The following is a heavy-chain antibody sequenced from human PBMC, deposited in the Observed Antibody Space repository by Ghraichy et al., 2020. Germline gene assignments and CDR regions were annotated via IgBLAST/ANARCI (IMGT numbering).Heavy chain of an antibody. Sequence: GGSLRLSCAASGFTFSSYWMSWVRQAPGKGLEWVANIKQDGSEKYYMDSVKGRFTISRDNAKNSLYLQMNSLRAEDTAVYYCAREYCTSTSCYTFNYWGQGTLVTVSS. V-gene: IGHV3-7*01. CDR1: GFTFSSYW. J-gene: IGHJ4*02. D-gene: IGHD2-2*02. CDR3: AREYCTSTSCYTFNY. CDR2: IKQDGSEK.